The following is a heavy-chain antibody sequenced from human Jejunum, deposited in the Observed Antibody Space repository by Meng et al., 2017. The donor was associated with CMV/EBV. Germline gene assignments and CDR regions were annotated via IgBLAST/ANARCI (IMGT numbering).Heavy chain of an antibody. CDR3: ARDQVAGTLLGKFDY. CDR1: GGSISSSYHH. D-gene: IGHD3-10*01. V-gene: IGHV4-39*07. Sequence: QLQLPESGPGLVNPSETLSLTCTVSGGSISSSYHHWGWIRQSPGKGLEWIASIYKSGGTTKNPTLRSRVTMSVDTSKNQFSLKMTSVTAADTAVYYCARDQVAGTLLGKFDYWGQGTLVTVSS. CDR2: IYKSGGT. J-gene: IGHJ4*02.